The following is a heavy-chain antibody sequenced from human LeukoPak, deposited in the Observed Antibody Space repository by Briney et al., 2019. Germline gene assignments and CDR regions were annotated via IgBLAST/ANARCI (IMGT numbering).Heavy chain of an antibody. CDR1: GFTFSNYA. V-gene: IGHV3-30-3*01. Sequence: GRSLRLSCAASGFTFSNYAMHWVRQAPGKGLEWVALISYDGSNKYYADSVKGRFTISRDNSENTVYLQMDSLRPEDTAVYYCAKDYIVSSSPIYYFDHWGQGTLVTVSS. CDR3: AKDYIVSSSPIYYFDH. J-gene: IGHJ4*02. CDR2: ISYDGSNK. D-gene: IGHD6-6*01.